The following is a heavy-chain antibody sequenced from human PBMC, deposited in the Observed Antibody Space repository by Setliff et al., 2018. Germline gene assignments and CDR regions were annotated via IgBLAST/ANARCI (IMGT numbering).Heavy chain of an antibody. D-gene: IGHD6-13*01. CDR1: GYTFTSYA. Sequence: ASVKVSCKASGYTFTSYAMHWVRQAPGQRLEWMGWINAGNGNTKYSQKFQGRVTITRDTSASTVYMELNSLTSEDTAIYYCARDATYSITWYYWFDPWGQGTLVTVSS. J-gene: IGHJ5*02. CDR2: INAGNGNT. V-gene: IGHV1-3*01. CDR3: ARDATYSITWYYWFDP.